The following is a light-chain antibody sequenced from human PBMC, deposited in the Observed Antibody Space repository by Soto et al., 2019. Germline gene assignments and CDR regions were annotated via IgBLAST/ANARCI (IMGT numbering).Light chain of an antibody. J-gene: IGKJ5*01. V-gene: IGKV1-9*01. Sequence: IPLTQSPSSLSSCVGDRVTITCGASQGISSYLAWYQQKPGKAPNLLIHTASTLQSGVPSRFSGSGSGTEFTLTISSLQPEDFATYYCQQRNSYPITFGQGTRLEIK. CDR2: TAS. CDR1: QGISSY. CDR3: QQRNSYPIT.